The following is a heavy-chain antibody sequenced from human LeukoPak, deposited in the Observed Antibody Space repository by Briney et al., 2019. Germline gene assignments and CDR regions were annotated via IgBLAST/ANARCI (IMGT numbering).Heavy chain of an antibody. J-gene: IGHJ4*02. CDR2: ISSSSSYI. D-gene: IGHD2-15*01. CDR3: AIAPTGGIEWQLLK. V-gene: IGHV3-21*06. Sequence: RGSLRLSCAASGFTFSSYSMNWVRQAPGKGLEWVSSISSSSSYIYYADSVKGRFTISRDNAKNSLYLQMNSLRAEDTAVYYCAIAPTGGIEWQLLKWGQGTLVTVSS. CDR1: GFTFSSYS.